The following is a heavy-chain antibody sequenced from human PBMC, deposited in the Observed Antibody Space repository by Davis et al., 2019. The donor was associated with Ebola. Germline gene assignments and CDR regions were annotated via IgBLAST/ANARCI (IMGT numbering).Heavy chain of an antibody. CDR1: GGTFSSYA. Sequence: ASVKVSCKASGGTFSSYAISWVRQAPGQGLEWMAWISAYNGHTNYAQKFQGRLTLTTDTSTSTVYIELRSLTSDDTAEYYCARGRNGGWDFDYWGQGTRVTVSS. D-gene: IGHD6-19*01. V-gene: IGHV1-18*01. CDR3: ARGRNGGWDFDY. CDR2: ISAYNGHT. J-gene: IGHJ4*02.